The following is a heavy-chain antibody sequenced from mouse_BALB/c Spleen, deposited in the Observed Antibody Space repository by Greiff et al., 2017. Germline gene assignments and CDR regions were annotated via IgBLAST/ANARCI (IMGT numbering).Heavy chain of an antibody. CDR2: INPYYGST. D-gene: IGHD1-2*01. CDR3: AREEDSYYGLDY. V-gene: IGHV1-39*01. Sequence: VQLQQSGPELVTPGASVKISCKASGYSFTDYIMLWVKQSHGKSLEWIGNINPYYGSTSYNRKFKGKATLTVDKSSSTAYMQLNSLTSEDSAVYYCAREEDSYYGLDYWGQGTTLTVSS. J-gene: IGHJ2*01. CDR1: GYSFTDYI.